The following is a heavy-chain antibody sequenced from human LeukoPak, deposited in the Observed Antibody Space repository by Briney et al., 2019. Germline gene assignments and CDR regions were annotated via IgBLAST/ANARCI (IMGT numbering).Heavy chain of an antibody. CDR3: ATDIVVVPAAMTLDY. D-gene: IGHD2-2*01. CDR1: GYTFTSYG. V-gene: IGHV1-18*01. Sequence: ASVKVSCKASGYTFTSYGISWVRQAPGQGFEWMGWISAYNGNTNYAQKLQGRVTMTTDTSTSTAYMELRSLRSDDTAVYYCATDIVVVPAAMTLDYWRQGTLVTASS. CDR2: ISAYNGNT. J-gene: IGHJ4*02.